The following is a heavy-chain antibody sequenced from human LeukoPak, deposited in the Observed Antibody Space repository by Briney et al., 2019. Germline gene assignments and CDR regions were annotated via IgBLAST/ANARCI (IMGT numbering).Heavy chain of an antibody. CDR1: GFTLSDYA. CDR3: AKDRGEHYHATSGHYCFDS. J-gene: IGHJ4*02. V-gene: IGHV3-23*01. D-gene: IGHD3-22*01. CDR2: ISGGPGPT. Sequence: GESLRLSCAASGFTLSDYAMSWVRQAPGKGLEWISPISGGPGPTFYADAVRGRFTISRDSSKDTLYLQINSLRADDTALYYGAKDRGEHYHATSGHYCFDSWGQGRLVTVYS.